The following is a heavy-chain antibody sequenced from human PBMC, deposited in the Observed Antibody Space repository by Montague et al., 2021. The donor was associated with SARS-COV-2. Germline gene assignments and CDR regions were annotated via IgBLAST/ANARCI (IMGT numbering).Heavy chain of an antibody. J-gene: IGHJ2*01. Sequence: TLSLTCTVSGGSISSGGYYWSWIRQHPGKGLEWIGYIYYSGSTYYNPSLKSRVTISVDTSNNQFSLRLSSVTAADTAVYYCARVLVGVVAAMRYFDLWGRGTLVTVSS. V-gene: IGHV4-31*03. CDR3: ARVLVGVVAAMRYFDL. CDR1: GGSISSGGYY. CDR2: IYYSGST. D-gene: IGHD2-21*02.